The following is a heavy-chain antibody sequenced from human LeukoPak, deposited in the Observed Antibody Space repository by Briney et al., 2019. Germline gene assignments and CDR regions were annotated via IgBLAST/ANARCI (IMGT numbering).Heavy chain of an antibody. CDR1: GYSFTNHW. CDR2: IHPGDSDT. D-gene: IGHD2-8*01. V-gene: IGHV5-51*01. Sequence: GESLKISCKGSGYSFTNHWIGWVRQMPGKGLEWMGIIHPGDSDTRYSPTFQGQVTISIDKSISTAYLQWSSLKASDTAMYYCARSPFYYFDYWGRGTLVSVPS. J-gene: IGHJ4*02. CDR3: ARSPFYYFDY.